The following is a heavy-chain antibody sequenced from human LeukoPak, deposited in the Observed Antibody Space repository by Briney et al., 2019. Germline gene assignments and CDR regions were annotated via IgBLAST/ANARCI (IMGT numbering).Heavy chain of an antibody. CDR1: GFIFSNDA. D-gene: IGHD1-1*01. CDR3: VRDPSGSGFAFDS. V-gene: IGHV3-33*01. CDR2: IWFDGSNK. Sequence: PGGSLRLSCAASGFIFSNDAMHWVRQAPGKGLEWVAFIWFDGSNKHYADSVKGRFTISRDNSEDTLYLQMNSLRAEDTAVYYCVRDPSGSGFAFDSWGQGALVTVS. J-gene: IGHJ4*02.